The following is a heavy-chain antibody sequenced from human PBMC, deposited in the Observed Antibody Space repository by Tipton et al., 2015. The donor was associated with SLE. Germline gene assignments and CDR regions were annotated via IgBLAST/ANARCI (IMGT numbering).Heavy chain of an antibody. J-gene: IGHJ1*01. CDR1: GGSISSSSYY. CDR3: ARHWYCSSTSCSFGYFQH. D-gene: IGHD2-2*01. Sequence: TLSLTCTVSGGSISSSSYYWGWIRQPPGKGLEWIGTIYYSGSTYYNPSLKSRVTISVHTSKNQFSLKLSSVTAADTSVYYCARHWYCSSTSCSFGYFQHWGQGTLVTVSS. CDR2: IYYSGST. V-gene: IGHV4-39*01.